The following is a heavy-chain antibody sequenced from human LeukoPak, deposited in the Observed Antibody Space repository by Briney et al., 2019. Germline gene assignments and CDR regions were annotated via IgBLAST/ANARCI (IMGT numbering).Heavy chain of an antibody. J-gene: IGHJ4*02. Sequence: GGSLRLSCAASGFPFNSFGMHWVRQAPGKGLEWVAVISYDGSNKYYADSVKGRFTISRDNSENTLYLQMNSLRAEDTAVYYCARDPYGGNHNYFDYWGQGTLVTVSS. CDR1: GFPFNSFG. D-gene: IGHD4-23*01. CDR2: ISYDGSNK. CDR3: ARDPYGGNHNYFDY. V-gene: IGHV3-30*19.